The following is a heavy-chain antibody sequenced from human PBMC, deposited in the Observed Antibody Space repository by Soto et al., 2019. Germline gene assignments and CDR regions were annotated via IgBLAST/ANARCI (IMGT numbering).Heavy chain of an antibody. J-gene: IGHJ4*02. Sequence: SETLSLTCAVYGGSFSGYYWSWIRQPPGKGLEWIGEINHSGSTNYNPSLKSRVTISVDTSKNQFSLKLSSVTAADTAVYYCARQRWLLLFDYWGQGTLVTVSS. CDR3: ARQRWLLLFDY. D-gene: IGHD3-22*01. CDR2: INHSGST. V-gene: IGHV4-34*01. CDR1: GGSFSGYY.